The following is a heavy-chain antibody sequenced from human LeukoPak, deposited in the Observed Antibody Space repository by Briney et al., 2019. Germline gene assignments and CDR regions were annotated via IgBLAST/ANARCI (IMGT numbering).Heavy chain of an antibody. CDR1: GFSFSVYT. CDR2: IYSGGST. J-gene: IGHJ4*02. V-gene: IGHV3-53*01. Sequence: PGGSLRLSCVASGFSFSVYTMSWVRQAPGKGLEWVSVIYSGGSTYYADSVKGRFTISRDNSKNTLYLQMNSLRAEDTAVYYCARVKDRGRRGLDYWGQGTLVTVSS. CDR3: ARVKDRGRRGLDY. D-gene: IGHD2-15*01.